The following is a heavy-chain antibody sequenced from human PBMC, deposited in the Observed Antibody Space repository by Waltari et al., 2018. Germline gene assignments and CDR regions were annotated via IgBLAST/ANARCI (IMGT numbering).Heavy chain of an antibody. Sequence: QVQLQESGPGLVKSSETLSLTCTVSGVSVSGYFWNWIRQAPGKGPEWIGYIRHPGDTKQNPSLKSRVTMSVDTSRNDFSLRLSSVTAADTAVYYCALWESDWRTFRFWGQGTLGTVSS. D-gene: IGHD3-16*01. J-gene: IGHJ4*03. V-gene: IGHV4-59*08. CDR2: IRHPGDT. CDR1: GVSVSGYF. CDR3: ALWESDWRTFRF.